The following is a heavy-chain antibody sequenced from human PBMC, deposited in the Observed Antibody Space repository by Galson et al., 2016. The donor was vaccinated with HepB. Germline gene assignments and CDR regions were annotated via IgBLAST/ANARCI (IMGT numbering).Heavy chain of an antibody. V-gene: IGHV1-69*01. CDR3: ARGRLLEYRLIYYYYGMDV. J-gene: IGHJ6*02. CDR1: GGTFSSYA. D-gene: IGHD3-3*01. CDR2: IIPFFGTA. Sequence: GGTFSSYAISWVRQAPGQGLEWMGGIIPFFGTANYAQKFQGRVTITADESTSTAYMELSSLRSEDTAVYYCARGRLLEYRLIYYYYGMDVWGQGTTVTVSS.